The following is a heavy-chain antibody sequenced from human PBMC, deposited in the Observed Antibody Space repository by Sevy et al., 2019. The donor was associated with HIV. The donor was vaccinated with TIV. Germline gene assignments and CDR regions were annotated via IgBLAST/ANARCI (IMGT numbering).Heavy chain of an antibody. D-gene: IGHD6-13*01. CDR3: TRWKAAQSIFDY. V-gene: IGHV3-49*04. Sequence: GGSLRLSCTASGFTFGDYCMSWVRQAPGKGLESVAFLKSDVYGGTVDHAASVRGRFVISRDDSKTIAHLQMNDLKTADTGVYYCTRWKAAQSIFDYWGQGALVTVSS. CDR2: LKSDVYGGTV. J-gene: IGHJ4*02. CDR1: GFTFGDYC.